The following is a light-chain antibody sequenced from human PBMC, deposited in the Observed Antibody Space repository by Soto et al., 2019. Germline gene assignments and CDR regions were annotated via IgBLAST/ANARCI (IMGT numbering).Light chain of an antibody. CDR3: QQYNEWKV. V-gene: IGKV3-15*01. CDR2: GAS. J-gene: IGKJ1*01. CDR1: QTVDTN. Sequence: EIVMTQSPATLSVSPGERATLSCRASQTVDTNLAWYQQKPGQAPRLLISGASTRAAGIPARFSGSGSGTEFTLTISSVQSEDFAIYYCQQYNEWKVFGQGTKVDIK.